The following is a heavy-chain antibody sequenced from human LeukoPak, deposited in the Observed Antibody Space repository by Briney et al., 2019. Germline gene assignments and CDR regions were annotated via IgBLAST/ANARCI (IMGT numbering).Heavy chain of an antibody. V-gene: IGHV1-18*01. Sequence: ASVKVSCKASGYTFTSYGISWVRQAPGQGLEWMGWISAYSGNTNYAQKLQGRVTMTTDTSTSTAYMELRSLRSDDTAVYYCAREADLYGPLDVWGQGTTVTVSS. CDR2: ISAYSGNT. D-gene: IGHD3-16*01. CDR3: AREADLYGPLDV. J-gene: IGHJ6*02. CDR1: GYTFTSYG.